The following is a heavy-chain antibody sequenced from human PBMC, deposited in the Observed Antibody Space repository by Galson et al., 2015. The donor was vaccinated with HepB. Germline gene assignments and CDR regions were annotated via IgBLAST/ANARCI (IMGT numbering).Heavy chain of an antibody. D-gene: IGHD3-10*01. CDR3: ARRRAPFTGMDV. Sequence: TLSLTCTVSGGSISSGGYYWSWIRQHPGKGLEWIGYIYYSGSTYYNPSLKSRVTMSVDTSKNQFSLKLSSVTAADTAVYYCARRRAPFTGMDVWGQGTTVTVSS. J-gene: IGHJ6*02. V-gene: IGHV4-31*03. CDR1: GGSISSGGYY. CDR2: IYYSGST.